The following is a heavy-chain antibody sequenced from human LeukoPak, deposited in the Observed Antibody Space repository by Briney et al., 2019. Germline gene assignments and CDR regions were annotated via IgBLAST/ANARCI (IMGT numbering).Heavy chain of an antibody. Sequence: GESLEISCKGSGYSFTSYWIGWVRQMPGKGLEWMGIIYPGDSDTRYSPSFQGQVTISADKSISTAYLQWSSLKASDTAMYYCARAPDSSGYYFDYWGQGTLVTVSS. CDR3: ARAPDSSGYYFDY. CDR1: GYSFTSYW. J-gene: IGHJ4*02. V-gene: IGHV5-51*01. D-gene: IGHD3-22*01. CDR2: IYPGDSDT.